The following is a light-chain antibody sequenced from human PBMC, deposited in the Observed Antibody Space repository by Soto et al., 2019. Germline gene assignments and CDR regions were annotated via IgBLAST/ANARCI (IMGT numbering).Light chain of an antibody. Sequence: EIVLTQSPATLSLSPGERATLSCRASQSISSYVAWYQQKPDQAPRLLIYDSSNRATGIPARFSGSVSGTDFTLTISSREQEEFAVYYCLQRSTWPFTFGPGTRVDI. V-gene: IGKV3-11*01. CDR2: DSS. CDR3: LQRSTWPFT. J-gene: IGKJ3*01. CDR1: QSISSY.